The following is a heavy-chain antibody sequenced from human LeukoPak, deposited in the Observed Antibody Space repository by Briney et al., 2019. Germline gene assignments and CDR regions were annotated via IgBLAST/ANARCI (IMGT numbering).Heavy chain of an antibody. CDR1: GFTFSSYN. J-gene: IGHJ4*02. D-gene: IGHD6-6*01. V-gene: IGHV3-21*01. Sequence: PGGSLRLSCAASGFTFSSYNVNWVRQAPGKGLEWVSSLTSHSSYTYYADSLKGRFTISRDNANNSLYLQMNSLRAEDTAVYYCARESEYSSNAFDYWGQGTLVTVSS. CDR2: LTSHSSYT. CDR3: ARESEYSSNAFDY.